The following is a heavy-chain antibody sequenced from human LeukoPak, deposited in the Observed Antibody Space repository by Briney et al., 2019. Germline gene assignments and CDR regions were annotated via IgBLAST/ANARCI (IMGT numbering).Heavy chain of an antibody. CDR3: ARGTYYDFWSGPNWFDP. J-gene: IGHJ5*02. D-gene: IGHD3-3*01. V-gene: IGHV3-48*04. Sequence: GGSLRLSCAASGFTFSSYSMNWVRQAPGKGLEWVLYISSSSSTIYYADSVKGRFTISRDNAKNSLHLQMNSLRAEDTAVYYCARGTYYDFWSGPNWFDPWGQGTLVTVSS. CDR2: ISSSSSTI. CDR1: GFTFSSYS.